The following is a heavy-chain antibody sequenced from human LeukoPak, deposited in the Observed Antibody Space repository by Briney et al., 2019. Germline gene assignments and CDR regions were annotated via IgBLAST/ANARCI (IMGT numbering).Heavy chain of an antibody. CDR2: INHTGST. CDR1: GGSFSGYY. V-gene: IGHV4-34*01. J-gene: IGHJ5*02. D-gene: IGHD2-15*01. Sequence: PSETLSLTCAVYGGSFSGYYWSWIRQPPGKGLEWIGEINHTGSTNYNPSLKSRVTISLDTSKNQFSLKLSSVTAADTAVYYCASGYCSGGSCYSESGWFDPWGQGTLVTVSS. CDR3: ASGYCSGGSCYSESGWFDP.